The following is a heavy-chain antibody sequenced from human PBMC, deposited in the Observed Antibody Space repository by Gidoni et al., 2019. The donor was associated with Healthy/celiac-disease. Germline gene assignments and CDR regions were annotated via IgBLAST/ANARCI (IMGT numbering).Heavy chain of an antibody. D-gene: IGHD2-15*01. J-gene: IGHJ4*02. CDR2: IYYSGST. V-gene: IGHV4-30-4*01. CDR1: GGSISSGDYY. Sequence: QVQLQESGPGLVKPSQTLSLTCTVSGGSISSGDYYWIWIRQPPGKGLEWIGYIYYSGSTYYNPSLKSRVTISVDTSKNQFSLKLSSVTAADTAVYYCASRLYCSGGSCYEGLRYWGQGTLVTVSS. CDR3: ASRLYCSGGSCYEGLRY.